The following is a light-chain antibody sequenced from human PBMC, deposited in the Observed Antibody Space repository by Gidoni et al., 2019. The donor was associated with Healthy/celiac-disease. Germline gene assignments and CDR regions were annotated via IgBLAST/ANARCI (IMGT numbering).Light chain of an antibody. CDR3: MQALQTPRT. Sequence: DIVMTQSPLSLPVTPGEPASISCRSSQSLLHSNGYNYLDWYLPKPGQSPQLLIYLGSNRASGVPDRFSGSGSGTDFTLKISRVEAEEVGVYYCMQALQTPRTFGQXTKLEIK. CDR2: LGS. J-gene: IGKJ2*01. CDR1: QSLLHSNGYNY. V-gene: IGKV2-28*01.